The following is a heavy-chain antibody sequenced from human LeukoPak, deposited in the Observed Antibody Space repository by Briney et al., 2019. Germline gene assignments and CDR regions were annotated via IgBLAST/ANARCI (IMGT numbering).Heavy chain of an antibody. J-gene: IGHJ4*02. V-gene: IGHV1-18*04. Sequence: APVKVSCKASGYTFTSYGISWVRQAPGQGLEWMGWISAYNGNTNYAQKLQGRVTMTTDTSTSTAYMELRSLRSDDTAVYYCARPQYYYGSGSYGGGYYFDYWGQGTLVTVSS. CDR1: GYTFTSYG. CDR2: ISAYNGNT. D-gene: IGHD3-10*01. CDR3: ARPQYYYGSGSYGGGYYFDY.